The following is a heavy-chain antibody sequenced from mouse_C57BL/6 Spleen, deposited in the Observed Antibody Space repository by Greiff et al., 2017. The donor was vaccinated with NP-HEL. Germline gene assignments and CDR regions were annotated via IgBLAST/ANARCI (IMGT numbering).Heavy chain of an antibody. J-gene: IGHJ4*01. Sequence: QVQLQQPGAELVRPGSSVKLSCKASGYTFTSYWMHWVKQRPIQGLEWIGNIDPSDSETHYNQKFKDKATLTVDKPSSTAYMQLSSLTSEDSAVYYCATPTVVAYYAMDYWGQGTSVTVSS. CDR1: GYTFTSYW. CDR3: ATPTVVAYYAMDY. CDR2: IDPSDSET. D-gene: IGHD1-1*01. V-gene: IGHV1-52*01.